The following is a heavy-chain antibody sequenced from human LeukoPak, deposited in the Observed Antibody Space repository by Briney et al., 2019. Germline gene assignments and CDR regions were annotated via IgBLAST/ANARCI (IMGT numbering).Heavy chain of an antibody. CDR3: ARAVEYSSSSFDY. CDR2: IYYSGST. D-gene: IGHD6-6*01. J-gene: IGHJ4*02. CDR1: GGSISSYY. V-gene: IGHV4-59*01. Sequence: PSETLSLTCTVSGGSISSYYWSWMRQPPGKGLEWIGYIYYSGSTNHSPSLKSRVTISVDTSKNQFSLKLSSVTAADTAVYYCARAVEYSSSSFDYWGQGTLVTVSS.